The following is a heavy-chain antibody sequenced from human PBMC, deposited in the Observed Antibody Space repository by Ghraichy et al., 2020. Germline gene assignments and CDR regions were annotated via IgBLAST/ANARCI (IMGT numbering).Heavy chain of an antibody. CDR1: GFTFSNYA. Sequence: LSITCAASGFTFSNYAMSWLRQPPGKGLEWVSAIRGSGVNTYYADSVKGRFTVSRDNSKNSLYLQMNSLRAEDTAVYYCAKEMDTRGWYSADYWGQGTLVTVSS. CDR2: IRGSGVNT. D-gene: IGHD6-19*01. V-gene: IGHV3-23*01. J-gene: IGHJ4*02. CDR3: AKEMDTRGWYSADY.